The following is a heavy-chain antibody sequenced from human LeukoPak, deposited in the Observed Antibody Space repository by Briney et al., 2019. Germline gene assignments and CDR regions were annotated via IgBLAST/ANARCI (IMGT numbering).Heavy chain of an antibody. CDR1: GGTFSIYT. CDR3: AIGETIFDY. J-gene: IGHJ4*02. CDR2: IIPILGIA. Sequence: ASVTVSYTASGGTFSIYTISWVRQAPGQGHEWMGRIIPILGIANYAQKFQGRDTITADKSTSTAYMELSSLRSEDTAVYYCAIGETIFDYWGQGTLVTVSS. D-gene: IGHD4/OR15-4a*01. V-gene: IGHV1-69*10.